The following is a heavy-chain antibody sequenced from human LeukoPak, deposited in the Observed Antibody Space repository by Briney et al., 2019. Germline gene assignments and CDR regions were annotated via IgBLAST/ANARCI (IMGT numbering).Heavy chain of an antibody. CDR3: ALGYYDFWSGYYTFDY. D-gene: IGHD3-3*01. J-gene: IGHJ4*02. CDR2: IYYSGST. CDR1: GGSISSYY. V-gene: IGHV4-59*08. Sequence: PSETLSLTCTVSGGSISSYYWSWIRQPPGKGLEWIGYIYYSGSTNYNPSLKSRVTISVDTSKNQFSLKLSSVTAADTAVYYCALGYYDFWSGYYTFDYWGQGTLVTVSS.